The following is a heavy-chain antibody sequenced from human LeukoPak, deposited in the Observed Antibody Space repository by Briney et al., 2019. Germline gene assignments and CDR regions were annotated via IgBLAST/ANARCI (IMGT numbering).Heavy chain of an antibody. Sequence: GGSLRLSCAASGFTFSSYSMNWVRQAQGKGLEWVSYISSSSSYIYYADSVKGRFTISRDNAKNSLYLQMNSLRAEDTAVYYCARAKSRITIFGVVIIGLDYWGQGTLVTVSS. D-gene: IGHD3-3*01. CDR3: ARAKSRITIFGVVIIGLDY. CDR1: GFTFSSYS. CDR2: ISSSSSYI. J-gene: IGHJ4*02. V-gene: IGHV3-21*01.